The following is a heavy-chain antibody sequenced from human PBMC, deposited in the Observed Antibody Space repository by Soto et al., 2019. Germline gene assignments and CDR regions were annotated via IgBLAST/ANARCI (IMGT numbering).Heavy chain of an antibody. CDR2: ISAYNGNT. CDR3: ARDPSIVGASALDY. D-gene: IGHD1-26*01. J-gene: IGHJ4*02. CDR1: GYTLSSYG. Sequence: GASVKVACKASGYTLSSYGIIVMRQAPGQGLEWMGWISAYNGNTNYAQKVQGRVTMTTDTSTSTAYMELRSLRSDDTAVYYCARDPSIVGASALDYWGQGTLVTVSS. V-gene: IGHV1-18*01.